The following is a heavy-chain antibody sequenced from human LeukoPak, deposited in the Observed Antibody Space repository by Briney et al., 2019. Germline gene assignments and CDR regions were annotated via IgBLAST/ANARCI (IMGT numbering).Heavy chain of an antibody. CDR1: GFTFSSYG. V-gene: IGHV3-30*02. D-gene: IGHD3-22*01. CDR3: AKDSSDYYFDY. Sequence: GGSLRLSCAASGFTFSSYGMHWVRQAPGKGLAWVTFIHHDGSNKNYADSVKGRFTISRDNSKNTLYVQMNSLRPDDTAVYYCAKDSSDYYFDYWGQGTLVTVSS. J-gene: IGHJ4*02. CDR2: IHHDGSNK.